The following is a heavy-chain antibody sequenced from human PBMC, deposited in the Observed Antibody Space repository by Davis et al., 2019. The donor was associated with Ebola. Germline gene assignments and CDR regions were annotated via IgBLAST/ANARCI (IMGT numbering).Heavy chain of an antibody. Sequence: ASVKVSCKVSVVRFSTSAVQWVRQARGQRLEWMGWISAYNGNTNYAQKLQGRVTMTTDTSTSTAYMELRSLRSDDTAVYYCARDRMVVVVVAATPGWFDPWGQGTLVTVSS. CDR2: ISAYNGNT. V-gene: IGHV1-18*01. CDR1: VVRFSTSA. J-gene: IGHJ5*02. CDR3: ARDRMVVVVVAATPGWFDP. D-gene: IGHD2-15*01.